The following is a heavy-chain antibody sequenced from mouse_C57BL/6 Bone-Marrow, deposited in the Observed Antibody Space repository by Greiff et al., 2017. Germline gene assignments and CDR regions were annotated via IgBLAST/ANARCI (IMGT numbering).Heavy chain of an antibody. Sequence: QVQLQQPGAELVMPGASVKLSCKASGYTFTSYWMPWVKQRPGQGLEWIGEIDPSDSYTNYNQKFKGESTLTGDKSSSTAYMQLSSLTSEDSAVYYCARSNYYGSSLLYWYFDVWGTGTTVTVSS. CDR2: IDPSDSYT. D-gene: IGHD1-1*01. V-gene: IGHV1-69*01. CDR3: ARSNYYGSSLLYWYFDV. J-gene: IGHJ1*03. CDR1: GYTFTSYW.